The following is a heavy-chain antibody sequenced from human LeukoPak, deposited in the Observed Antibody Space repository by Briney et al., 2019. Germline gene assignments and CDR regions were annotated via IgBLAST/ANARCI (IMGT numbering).Heavy chain of an antibody. CDR1: GYPFTGNY. D-gene: IGHD3-16*01. CDR2: IDPDRRTT. Sequence: ASVKVSCKPSGYPFTGNYINWLRQAPGQGLEWLGLIDPDRRTTVYAQKFQGRVAMTGDMSTSTVYMELRSLRSEDTAVYFCARLFGDYDDTIRSSYWHGHLDYWGQGALVLVSS. CDR3: ARLFGDYDDTIRSSYWHGHLDY. J-gene: IGHJ4*02. V-gene: IGHV1-46*01.